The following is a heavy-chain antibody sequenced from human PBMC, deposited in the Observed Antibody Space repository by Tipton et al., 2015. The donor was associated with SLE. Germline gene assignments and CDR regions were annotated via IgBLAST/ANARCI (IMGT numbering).Heavy chain of an antibody. V-gene: IGHV3-7*01. CDR2: INQDGSEK. CDR3: ARGSVGDSKDY. CDR1: GFTFSSYW. J-gene: IGHJ4*02. D-gene: IGHD2-21*02. Sequence: GSLRLSCAASGFTFSSYWMSWVRQAPGKGLEWVANINQDGSEKYYVDSVKGRFTISRDSAKTSLYLQMNSLRAEDTAVYYCARGSVGDSKDYWGQGTLVTVSS.